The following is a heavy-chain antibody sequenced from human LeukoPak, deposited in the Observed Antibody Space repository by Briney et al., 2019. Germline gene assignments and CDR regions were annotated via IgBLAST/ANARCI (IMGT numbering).Heavy chain of an antibody. CDR2: IVGSTSNYI. D-gene: IGHD3-22*01. CDR3: ARTYDSSGSNSFDM. V-gene: IGHV3-21*01. CDR1: GFTFSRYS. Sequence: GGSLRLSCGASGFTFSRYSMNWVRQAPGKGLEWVSSIVGSTSNYIYYADSVKGRFTISRDDAKSSLCLQMNSLRAEDTAVYYCARTYDSSGSNSFDMWGQGTMVTVSS. J-gene: IGHJ3*02.